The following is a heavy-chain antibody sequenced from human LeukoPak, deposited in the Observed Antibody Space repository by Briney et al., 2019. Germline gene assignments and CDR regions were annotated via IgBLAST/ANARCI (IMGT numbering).Heavy chain of an antibody. CDR3: ARDRSGWYGYDY. D-gene: IGHD6-19*01. CDR1: GFTFSSYS. CDR2: ISGSSSTI. J-gene: IGHJ4*02. Sequence: PGGSLRLSCVASGFTFSSYSTNWVRQAPGKGLEWVSYISGSSSTIYYADSVKGRFTISRDNAKNSLYLQMNSLTDEDTAVYYCARDRSGWYGYDYWGQGTVVTVSS. V-gene: IGHV3-48*02.